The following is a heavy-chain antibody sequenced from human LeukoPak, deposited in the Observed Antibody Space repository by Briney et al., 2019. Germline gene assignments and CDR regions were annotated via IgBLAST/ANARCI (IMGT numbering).Heavy chain of an antibody. V-gene: IGHV3-30*18. CDR1: GFTFSSYG. CDR2: ISYDGSNK. J-gene: IGHJ4*02. Sequence: PGRSLRLSCAASGFTFSSYGMHWVRQAPGKGLEWVAVISYDGSNKYYADSVKGRFTISRDNSKNTLYLQMNSLRAEDTAVYYCAKDLLNGGGWTPVFDYWGQGTLVTVSS. D-gene: IGHD6-19*01. CDR3: AKDLLNGGGWTPVFDY.